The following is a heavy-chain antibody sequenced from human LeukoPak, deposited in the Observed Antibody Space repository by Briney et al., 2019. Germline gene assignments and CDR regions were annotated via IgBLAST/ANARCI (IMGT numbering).Heavy chain of an antibody. J-gene: IGHJ6*02. V-gene: IGHV3-15*01. D-gene: IGHD2-2*01. Sequence: PGGSLRLSCAASGFTFSNAWMSWVRQAPGKGLEWVGRIKSKTDGGTTDYAAPVKGRFTISRDDSKSTLYLQMNSLKTEHTAVYYCTTWGYCSSTSCYGNYYYYYGMDVWGQGTTVTVSS. CDR3: TTWGYCSSTSCYGNYYYYYGMDV. CDR1: GFTFSNAW. CDR2: IKSKTDGGTT.